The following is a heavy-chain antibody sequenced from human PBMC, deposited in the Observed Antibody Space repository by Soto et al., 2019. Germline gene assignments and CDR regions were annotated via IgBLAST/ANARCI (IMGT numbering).Heavy chain of an antibody. Sequence: QAQLVESGGGVVQPGTSLRLSCAASGFTFSTYGMHWVRQAPGKGLEWVAFISYDGSNEYYADSVKGRFTISRDNSKNTVFLQMNSLRGEDTAVYYCAKSLAVAAGWFDPWGQGALVTVSS. V-gene: IGHV3-30*18. CDR3: AKSLAVAAGWFDP. CDR1: GFTFSTYG. CDR2: ISYDGSNE. D-gene: IGHD6-19*01. J-gene: IGHJ5*02.